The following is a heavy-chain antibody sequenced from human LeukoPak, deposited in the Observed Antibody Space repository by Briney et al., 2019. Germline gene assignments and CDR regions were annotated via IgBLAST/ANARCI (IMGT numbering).Heavy chain of an antibody. CDR3: ARGSRGRWYYDFWTPPSF. J-gene: IGHJ4*02. Sequence: ASAKVSCKASGYTFTSYDINWVRQATGQGLEWMGWMNPNSGNTGYAQKFQGRVTITRNTSISTAYMELSSLRSEDTAVYYCARGSRGRWYYDFWTPPSFWGQGTLVTVSS. CDR1: GYTFTSYD. V-gene: IGHV1-8*03. CDR2: MNPNSGNT. D-gene: IGHD3-3*01.